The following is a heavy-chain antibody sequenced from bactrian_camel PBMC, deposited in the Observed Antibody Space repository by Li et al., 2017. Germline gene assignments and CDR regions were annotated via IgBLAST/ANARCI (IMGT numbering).Heavy chain of an antibody. J-gene: IGHJ4*01. CDR1: IFGHSTYC. CDR2: IANDGNT. Sequence: HVQLVESGGGSVQAGGSLRLSCTASIFGHSTYCFSWFRKTPGKEREGVASIANDGNTVYLDSVKGRFTISRDNAKDTLYLQMNSLKIEDTAVYYCAIGRAYYRDYDGLSNLRLLGQGTQVTVS. V-gene: IGHV3S1*01. D-gene: IGHD4*01.